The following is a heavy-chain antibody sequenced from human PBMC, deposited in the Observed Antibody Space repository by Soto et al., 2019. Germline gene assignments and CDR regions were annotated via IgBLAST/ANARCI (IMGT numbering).Heavy chain of an antibody. J-gene: IGHJ4*02. V-gene: IGHV4-4*07. CDR3: AINTRAEGTPAAFDY. Sequence: SETLSLTCTVSGGSISSYYWSWIRQPAGKGLEWIGRIYTSGSTNYNPSLKSRVTMSVDTSKNQFSLKLSSVTAADTAVYYCAINTRAEGTPAAFDYWGQGTLVTVSS. CDR1: GGSISSYY. D-gene: IGHD6-13*01. CDR2: IYTSGST.